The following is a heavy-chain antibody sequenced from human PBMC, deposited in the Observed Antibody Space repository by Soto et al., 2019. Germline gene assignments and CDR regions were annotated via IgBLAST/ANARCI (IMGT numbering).Heavy chain of an antibody. CDR3: VRLVARLGYTDY. V-gene: IGHV1-69*12. D-gene: IGHD5-12*01. CDR2: IVPIVDTA. J-gene: IGHJ4*02. Sequence: QVQLVQSGAEVRQPASSVKVSCKTSAGTFSSYAISWVRQAPGQGLEWMGGIVPIVDTATYAQKFQGRVTMPADESTSTAYMELSRLRSDDMAVYYCVRLVARLGYTDYWGQGTLVTVSS. CDR1: AGTFSSYA.